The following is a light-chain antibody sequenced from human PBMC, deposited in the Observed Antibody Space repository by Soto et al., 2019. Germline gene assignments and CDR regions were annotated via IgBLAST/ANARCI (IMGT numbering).Light chain of an antibody. CDR2: GAS. J-gene: IGKJ4*01. CDR1: QTISSTF. Sequence: EIVLTQSPGTLSLSPGERATLSCRASQTISSTFLAWYRQRPGQAPRLLIYGASSRATGIPDRFSGSGSGTDFTLTISRLEPEDFAVYYCQQFGLSPIFGGGTKVEIK. V-gene: IGKV3-20*01. CDR3: QQFGLSPI.